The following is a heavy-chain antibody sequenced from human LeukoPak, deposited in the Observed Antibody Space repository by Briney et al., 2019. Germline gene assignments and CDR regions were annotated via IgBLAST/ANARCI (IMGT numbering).Heavy chain of an antibody. Sequence: PGGSLRLSCAASGFTFSSYWMSWVRQAPGKGLEWVANIKQDGSEKYYVDSVKGRFTISRDNAKNSLYLQMNSLRAEDTAVYYCASWRTGDYFDYWGQGTLVTVSS. V-gene: IGHV3-7*01. CDR2: IKQDGSEK. CDR1: GFTFSSYW. CDR3: ASWRTGDYFDY. D-gene: IGHD1-14*01. J-gene: IGHJ4*02.